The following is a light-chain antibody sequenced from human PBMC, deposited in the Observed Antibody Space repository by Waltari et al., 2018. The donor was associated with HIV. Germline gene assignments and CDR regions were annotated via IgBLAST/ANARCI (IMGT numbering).Light chain of an antibody. CDR1: HSISTY. V-gene: IGKV1-39*01. J-gene: IGKJ2*03. CDR2: RAS. Sequence: SVSGSPGQSITISCRASHSISTYLNWYQQKQGKAPKVLIYRASNMQSGVPSRFSGSGSGTDFTLTISSLQPEDFATYYCQQGYSTPYSFGQGTKLEI. CDR3: QQGYSTPYS.